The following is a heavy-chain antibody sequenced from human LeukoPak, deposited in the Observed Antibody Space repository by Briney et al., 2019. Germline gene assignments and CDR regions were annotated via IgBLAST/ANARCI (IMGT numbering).Heavy chain of an antibody. D-gene: IGHD3-22*01. J-gene: IGHJ4*02. CDR2: ISSSSSTI. Sequence: GGSLRLSCAASGFTFSSYSMNWVRQAPGKGLEWVSYISSSSSTIYYADSVKGRFTISRDNAKNSLYLQMNSLRAEDTAVYYCARDRRDYYDSSGYYPSDYWGQGTLVTVSS. V-gene: IGHV3-48*04. CDR3: ARDRRDYYDSSGYYPSDY. CDR1: GFTFSSYS.